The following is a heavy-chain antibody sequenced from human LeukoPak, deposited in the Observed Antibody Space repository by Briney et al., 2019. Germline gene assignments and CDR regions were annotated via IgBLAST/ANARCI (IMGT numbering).Heavy chain of an antibody. CDR1: GFTFSSYG. D-gene: IGHD2-21*02. CDR3: AKAYCGGDCYSPIDY. CDR2: IRYDGSNK. J-gene: IGHJ4*02. V-gene: IGHV3-30*02. Sequence: PGGSLRLSCAASGFTFSSYGMHWVRQAPGKGLEWVAFIRYDGSNKYYADSVKGRFTISRDNSKNTLYLQMNSLRAEDTAVYYCAKAYCGGDCYSPIDYWGQGTLVTVSS.